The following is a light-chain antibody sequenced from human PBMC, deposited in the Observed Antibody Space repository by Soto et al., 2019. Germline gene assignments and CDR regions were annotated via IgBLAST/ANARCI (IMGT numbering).Light chain of an antibody. CDR2: GNS. V-gene: IGLV1-40*01. J-gene: IGLJ2*01. CDR1: TSNIGAGYD. CDR3: QSYDSSLSGVRV. Sequence: QSVLTQPPSVSGAPGQRVTISCTGSTSNIGAGYDVHWYQQLLGTAPRLLIYGNSNRPSGVPDRFSGSKSGTSASLAITGLQAEDEADYYCQSYDSSLSGVRVFGGGTKLTVL.